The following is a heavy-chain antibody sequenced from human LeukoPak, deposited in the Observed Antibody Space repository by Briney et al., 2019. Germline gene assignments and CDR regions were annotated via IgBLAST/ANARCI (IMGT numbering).Heavy chain of an antibody. D-gene: IGHD3-22*01. CDR1: GGSISSYY. CDR2: IYYSGST. J-gene: IGHJ4*02. V-gene: IGHV4-59*12. CDR3: ARVVAYDSTGYYLYYFDY. Sequence: SETLSLTCTVSGGSISSYYWSWIRQPPGKGLEWIGYIYYSGSTNYNPSLKSRVTISVDTSKNQFSLRLRSVTAADTAVYYCARVVAYDSTGYYLYYFDYWGQGTLVTVAA.